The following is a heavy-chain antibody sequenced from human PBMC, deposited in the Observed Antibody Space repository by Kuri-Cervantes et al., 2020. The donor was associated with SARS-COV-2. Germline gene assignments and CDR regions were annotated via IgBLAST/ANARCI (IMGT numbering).Heavy chain of an antibody. CDR1: GFSFSSYG. CDR2: IRSKAYGGTT. Sequence: GGSLRLSCAASGFSFSSYGMSWVRQAPGKGLEWVGFIRSKAYGGTTEYAASVKGRFTISRDDSKSIAYLQMNSLKTEDTAVYYCTRDRINVLRFLEWLSYFDYWGQGTLVTVSS. CDR3: TRDRINVLRFLEWLSYFDY. V-gene: IGHV3-49*04. D-gene: IGHD3-3*01. J-gene: IGHJ4*02.